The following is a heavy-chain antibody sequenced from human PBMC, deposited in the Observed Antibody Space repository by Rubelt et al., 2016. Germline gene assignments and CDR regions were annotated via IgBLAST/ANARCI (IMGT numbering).Heavy chain of an antibody. V-gene: IGHV3-48*01. CDR3: ARDKRSWYFDL. CDR1: GFTFSSYS. J-gene: IGHJ2*01. Sequence: ASGFTFSSYSMNWVRQASGKGLEWLSYISRSSGTIYYADSVQGRFTISRDNSKNTLYLQMNSLRADDTAVYYCARDKRSWYFDLWGRGTRVTVSS. D-gene: IGHD2-15*01. CDR2: ISRSSGTI.